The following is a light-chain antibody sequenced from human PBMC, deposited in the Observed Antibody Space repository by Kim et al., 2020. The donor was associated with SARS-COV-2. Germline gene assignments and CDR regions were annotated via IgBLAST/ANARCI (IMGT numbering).Light chain of an antibody. CDR2: WAS. V-gene: IGKV4-1*01. CDR3: QQYSGPPLT. CDR1: QSVLYHVDNRNY. Sequence: DIVMTQSPDSVAVSLGERATINCKSSQSVLYHVDNRNYLSWYQQKPGQPPKLLIYWASTRESDVPDRFSGSGSGTDFTLTINNLQAEDVAVYYCQQYSGPPLTFGGGTKVDIK. J-gene: IGKJ4*01.